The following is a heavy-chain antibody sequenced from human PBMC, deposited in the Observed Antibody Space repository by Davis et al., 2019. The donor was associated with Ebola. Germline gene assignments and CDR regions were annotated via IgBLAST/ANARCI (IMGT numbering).Heavy chain of an antibody. Sequence: GESLKISSAASGFTFSSYSMNWVRQAPGKGLEWVSSIGSSSSYIYYADSVKGRFTISSDNAKKSLYLHMNSLRAEDTAVYYCARDKFYYDSSGYGYYYGMDVWGQGTTVTVSS. CDR1: GFTFSSYS. CDR2: IGSSSSYI. V-gene: IGHV3-21*01. CDR3: ARDKFYYDSSGYGYYYGMDV. J-gene: IGHJ6*02. D-gene: IGHD3-22*01.